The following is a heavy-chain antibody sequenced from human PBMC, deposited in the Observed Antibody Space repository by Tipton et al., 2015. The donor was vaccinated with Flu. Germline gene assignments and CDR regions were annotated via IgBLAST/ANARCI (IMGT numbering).Heavy chain of an antibody. CDR1: GDSMRSDYF. Sequence: TLSLTCTVSGDSMRSDYFWGWIRQAPGKGLEWIGNIHYSGSPHYNPSLKSRLTLSIDTSKNHFSLKLNSVTAADTAVYYCARRHYSNYVSEPKNWFDSWGQGVLVSISS. V-gene: IGHV4-38-2*02. CDR2: IHYSGSP. CDR3: ARRHYSNYVSEPKNWFDS. D-gene: IGHD3-16*01. J-gene: IGHJ5*01.